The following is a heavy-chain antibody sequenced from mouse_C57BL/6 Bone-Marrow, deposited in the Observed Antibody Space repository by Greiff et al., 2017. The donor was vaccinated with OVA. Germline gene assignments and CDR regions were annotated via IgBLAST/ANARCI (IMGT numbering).Heavy chain of an antibody. D-gene: IGHD1-1*01. CDR1: GYTFTGYW. J-gene: IGHJ1*03. Sequence: QVHVKQSEAELMKPGASVKLSCKATGYTFTGYWIEWVKQRPGHGLEWIGEILPGSGSTNYNEKFKGKATFTADTSSNTAYMQLSSLTTEDSAIYYCARWGHYYGSSPYWYFDVWGTGTTVTVSS. CDR2: ILPGSGST. CDR3: ARWGHYYGSSPYWYFDV. V-gene: IGHV1-9*01.